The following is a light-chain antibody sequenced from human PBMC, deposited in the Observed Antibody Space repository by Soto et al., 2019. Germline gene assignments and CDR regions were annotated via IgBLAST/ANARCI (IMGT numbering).Light chain of an antibody. CDR3: QHYHGYPYT. J-gene: IGKJ2*01. CDR1: QSIGGW. CDR2: DAS. Sequence: DIQMTQSPSTLSASVGDRVTITCRASQSIGGWLAWYQQRPGKAPRLLIYDASSVESGVPSRFSGSRSGTTFTLAISSLQPEDFATYYCQHYHGYPYTFGQGTKVDIK. V-gene: IGKV1-5*01.